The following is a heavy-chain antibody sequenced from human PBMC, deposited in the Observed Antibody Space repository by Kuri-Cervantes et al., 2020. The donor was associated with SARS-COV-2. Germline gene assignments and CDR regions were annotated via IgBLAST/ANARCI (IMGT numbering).Heavy chain of an antibody. Sequence: GGSLRLSCSVSGFTFADYWMAWVRQAPGGGLETVANIKYDESEKHHLDSVKGRFIISRDNAENSLFWQMNSLRVEDTAMYYCVRKPAAGFDFWGLGTLVTVSS. J-gene: IGHJ4*02. CDR1: GFTFADYW. CDR3: VRKPAAGFDF. V-gene: IGHV3-7*03. CDR2: IKYDESEK. D-gene: IGHD1-14*01.